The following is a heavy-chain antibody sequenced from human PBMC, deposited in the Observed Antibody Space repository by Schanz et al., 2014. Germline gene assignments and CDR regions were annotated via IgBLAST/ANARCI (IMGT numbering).Heavy chain of an antibody. J-gene: IGHJ6*02. CDR3: ARDPPGPPGYGMDV. CDR2: IHDRGNT. Sequence: EVQLVESGGGLMQPGGSLRLSCAVSGFSVSTNYMNWVRQAPGKGLEWVSVIHDRGNTYSADSVKGRFTIARDTSENTVYLQMNSLRAEDTAVYYCARDPPGPPGYGMDVWGQGTTVTVSS. V-gene: IGHV3-53*01. CDR1: GFSVSTNY.